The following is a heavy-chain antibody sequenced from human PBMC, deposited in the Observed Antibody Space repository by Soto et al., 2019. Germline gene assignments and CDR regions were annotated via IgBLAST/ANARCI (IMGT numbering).Heavy chain of an antibody. CDR2: IYSGGIT. CDR3: ARGVDWLAPTDAFDI. J-gene: IGHJ3*02. V-gene: IGHV3-66*01. D-gene: IGHD6-19*01. Sequence: ISWVRQAPGKGLEWVSVIYSGGITYYADSVKGRFTISRDNSKNTLYLQMNSLRAEDTAVYYCARGVDWLAPTDAFDIWGQGTMVTVSS.